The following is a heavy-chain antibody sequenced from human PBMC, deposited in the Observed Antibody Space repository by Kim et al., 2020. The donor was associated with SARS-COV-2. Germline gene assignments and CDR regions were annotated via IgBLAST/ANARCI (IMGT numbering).Heavy chain of an antibody. Sequence: SETLSLTCTVSGGSISSSFNYWGWIRQPPGKGLEWIGSVYHSGSTYDSPSLKSRVTVSVDTSKNEFYLNVTSVTAADTAVYFCARLPHDSSGYVDSWGPGILVTVSS. J-gene: IGHJ4*02. CDR1: GGSISSSFNY. CDR3: ARLPHDSSGYVDS. V-gene: IGHV4-39*01. CDR2: VYHSGST. D-gene: IGHD3-22*01.